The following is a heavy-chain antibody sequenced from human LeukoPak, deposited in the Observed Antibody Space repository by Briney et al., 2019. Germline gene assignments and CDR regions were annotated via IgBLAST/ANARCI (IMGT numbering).Heavy chain of an antibody. D-gene: IGHD4-17*01. J-gene: IGHJ4*02. V-gene: IGHV3-7*01. CDR3: AKKFTGTTVISGDYFDY. Sequence: PGGSLRLSCAASGFTFSSYWMSWVRQAPGKGLEWVANIKQDGSEKYYVDSVKGRFTISRDNAKNSLYLQMNSLRAEDTAVYYCAKKFTGTTVISGDYFDYWGQGTLVTVSS. CDR1: GFTFSSYW. CDR2: IKQDGSEK.